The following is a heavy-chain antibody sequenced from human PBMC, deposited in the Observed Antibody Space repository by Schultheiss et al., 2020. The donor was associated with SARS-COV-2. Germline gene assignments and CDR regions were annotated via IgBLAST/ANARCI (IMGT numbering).Heavy chain of an antibody. CDR3: ARGHAPIFGVVYPGEYGMDV. V-gene: IGHV3-11*04. D-gene: IGHD3-3*01. J-gene: IGHJ6*02. Sequence: GGSLRLSCAASGFTFSDYYMSWIRQAPGKGLEWVSYISSSGSTIYYADSVKGRFTISRDNAKNSLYLQMNSLRAEDTAVYYCARGHAPIFGVVYPGEYGMDVWGQGTTVTVSS. CDR1: GFTFSDYY. CDR2: ISSSGSTI.